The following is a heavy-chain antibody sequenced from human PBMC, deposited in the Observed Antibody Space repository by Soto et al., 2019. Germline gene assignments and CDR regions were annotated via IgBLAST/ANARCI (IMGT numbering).Heavy chain of an antibody. V-gene: IGHV3-23*01. CDR2: ISGGGDTT. CDR1: GFTFNNYA. D-gene: IGHD3-10*01. J-gene: IGHJ4*02. Sequence: EVQLLESGGGLVQPGGSLRLSCAASGFTFNNYAMTWVRQAPGKGLEWVSAISGGGDTTSYADSVKGRFTVSRDGSKKMQYLEISSLRAEDTALYYCAKGRGGSGSLNPRVDCWGQGTLVTVSS. CDR3: AKGRGGSGSLNPRVDC.